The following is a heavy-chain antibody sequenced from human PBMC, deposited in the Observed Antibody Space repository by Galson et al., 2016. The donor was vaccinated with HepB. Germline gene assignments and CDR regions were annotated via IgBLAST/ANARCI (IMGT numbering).Heavy chain of an antibody. CDR2: ITNSGGAT. CDR3: AKAAWRHFFDS. CDR1: GFTFSLSA. V-gene: IGHV3-23*01. Sequence: SLRLSCAASGFTFSLSAMTWVRQAPGKGLEWVSTITNSGGATYYADSVKGRFTISRDNANNTLSLQMNSLRAEDTAIYYCAKAAWRHFFDSWGQGTLVSVSS. J-gene: IGHJ4*02. D-gene: IGHD3-9*01.